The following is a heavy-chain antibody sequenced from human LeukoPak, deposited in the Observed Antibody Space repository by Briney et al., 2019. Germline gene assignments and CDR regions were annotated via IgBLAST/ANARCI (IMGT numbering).Heavy chain of an antibody. CDR3: ARIRGYGQLPNK. J-gene: IGHJ4*02. Sequence: SETLSLTCAVYGGSFSGYYWSWIRQPPGKGLEWIGEINHSGSTNYNPSLKSRVTISVDTSKNQFSLKLSSVTAADTAVYYCARIRGYGQLPNKWGQGTLVTVSS. D-gene: IGHD5-18*01. V-gene: IGHV4-34*01. CDR2: INHSGST. CDR1: GGSFSGYY.